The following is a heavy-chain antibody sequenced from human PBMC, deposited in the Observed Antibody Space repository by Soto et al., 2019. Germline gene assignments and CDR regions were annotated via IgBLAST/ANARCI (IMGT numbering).Heavy chain of an antibody. Sequence: SETLSLTCTVSGDSISIGSYWGWIRQPPGEGPEWIASIYHGGTTFYNPSLKSRVSISVDTSKNQFSLRLTSATAADTATYYCARVHVMVVAGSTFDYWGPGTLVTVSS. CDR1: GDSISIGSY. J-gene: IGHJ4*03. V-gene: IGHV4-38-2*02. CDR3: ARVHVMVVAGSTFDY. CDR2: IYHGGTT. D-gene: IGHD6-19*01.